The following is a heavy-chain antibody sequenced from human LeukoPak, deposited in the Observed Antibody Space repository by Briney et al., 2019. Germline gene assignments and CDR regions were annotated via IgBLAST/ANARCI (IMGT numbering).Heavy chain of an antibody. V-gene: IGHV4-39*07. Sequence: PSETLSLTCTVSGGSISSSSYYWGWIRQPPGKGLEWIGSIYYSGSTYYNPSLKSRVTISIDTSKNQFSLKLSSVTAADTAVYYCARTMARYYYGSERYYYYYMDVWGKGTTVTISS. CDR3: ARTMARYYYGSERYYYYYMDV. CDR1: GGSISSSSYY. D-gene: IGHD3-10*01. J-gene: IGHJ6*03. CDR2: IYYSGST.